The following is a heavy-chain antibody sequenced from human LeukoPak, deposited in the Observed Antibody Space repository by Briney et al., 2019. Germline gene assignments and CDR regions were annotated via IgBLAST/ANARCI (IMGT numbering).Heavy chain of an antibody. D-gene: IGHD3-22*01. V-gene: IGHV5-51*01. Sequence: GESLKISCKGSGYSFANYWIGWVRQMPGKGLEWMGIIYPGDSETSYSPSFPGQVTISADKSISTAFLQWSSLKASDTAMYYCARADAYFYDTRDYMNFDHWGQGTLVTVSS. CDR1: GYSFANYW. CDR3: ARADAYFYDTRDYMNFDH. J-gene: IGHJ4*02. CDR2: IYPGDSET.